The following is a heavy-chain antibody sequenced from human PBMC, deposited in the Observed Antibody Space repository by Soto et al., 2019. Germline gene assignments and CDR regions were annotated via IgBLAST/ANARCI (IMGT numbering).Heavy chain of an antibody. J-gene: IGHJ1*01. Sequence: QLQLQESGSGLVKPSKTLSLTCSVSVGSISSGGYSWSWIRQPPGQGLEWIGYIYHSGGTYSNPSLKSRGTISVDRSKNQFSLKLSSVTAADTAVYYCARGQVGDAQHWCQGTLVTVSS. CDR2: IYHSGGT. D-gene: IGHD1-26*01. CDR1: VGSISSGGYS. CDR3: ARGQVGDAQH. V-gene: IGHV4-30-2*01.